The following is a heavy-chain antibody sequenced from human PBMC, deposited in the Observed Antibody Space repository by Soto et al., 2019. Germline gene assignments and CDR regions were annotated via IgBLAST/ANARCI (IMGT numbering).Heavy chain of an antibody. V-gene: IGHV4-39*01. CDR2: LFYGGTT. CDR3: ARHRGPAPVY. D-gene: IGHD3-10*01. Sequence: WTWIRQPPGKGLEWVGSLFYGGTTGYNPSLKSRLTMSLDTSKNHFSLKLRSVTAADTAVYYCARHRGPAPVYWGQGTLVTASS. J-gene: IGHJ4*02.